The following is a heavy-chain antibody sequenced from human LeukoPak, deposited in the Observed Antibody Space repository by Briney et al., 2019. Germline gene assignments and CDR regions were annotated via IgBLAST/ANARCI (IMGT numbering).Heavy chain of an antibody. D-gene: IGHD3-22*01. CDR3: ARVDITMIVQLDY. CDR1: GYSISSGYY. Sequence: PSETLSLTCTVSGYSISSGYYWGWIRQPPGKGLEWIGSIYHSGSTYYNPSLKSRVTISVDTSKNQFSLKLSSVTAADTAVYYCARVDITMIVQLDYWGQGTLVTVSS. V-gene: IGHV4-38-2*02. CDR2: IYHSGST. J-gene: IGHJ4*02.